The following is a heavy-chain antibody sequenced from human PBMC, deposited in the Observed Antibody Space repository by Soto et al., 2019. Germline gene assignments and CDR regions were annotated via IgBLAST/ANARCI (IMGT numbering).Heavy chain of an antibody. V-gene: IGHV1-8*01. CDR2: MNPNSGNT. CDR3: ARRPVGGAQNWNYAGXDWFDT. Sequence: ASVKVSCKASGYTFTSYDINWVRQATGQGREWMGWMNPNSGNTGYAQKFQGRVTMTRNTSISTAYIELSSLRYKDTAMYYCARRPVGGAQNWNYAGXDWFDTWGQG. D-gene: IGHD1-7*01. J-gene: IGHJ5*02. CDR1: GYTFTSYD.